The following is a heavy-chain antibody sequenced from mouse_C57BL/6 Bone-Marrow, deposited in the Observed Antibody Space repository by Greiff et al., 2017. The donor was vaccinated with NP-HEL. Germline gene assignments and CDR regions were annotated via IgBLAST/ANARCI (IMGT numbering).Heavy chain of an antibody. J-gene: IGHJ4*01. CDR3: ARGQPRVDY. CDR1: GYTFTSYG. CDR2: IYPRSGNT. Sequence: VQLQQSGAELARPGASVKLSCKASGYTFTSYGISWVKQSTGQGLEWIGEIYPRSGNTYYNEKFQGKATLTADKSSSTAYMELRRLTSEDSAVYFCARGQPRVDYWGQGTSVTVSS. D-gene: IGHD3-2*02. V-gene: IGHV1-81*01.